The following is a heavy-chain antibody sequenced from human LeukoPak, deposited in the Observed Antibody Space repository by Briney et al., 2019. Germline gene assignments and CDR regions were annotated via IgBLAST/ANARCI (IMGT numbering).Heavy chain of an antibody. CDR2: IYYSGTT. CDR3: ARGRKDDSGSYPADY. CDR1: GGSFSNYF. D-gene: IGHD3-10*01. V-gene: IGHV4-59*01. J-gene: IGHJ4*02. Sequence: SETLSLTCTVSGGSFSNYFWSWNRQPPGKGLEWIGYIYYSGTTNYNPSLKSRVTISLDTSKSQFSLKLSSVTAADTAVYYCARGRKDDSGSYPADYWGQGILVTVSS.